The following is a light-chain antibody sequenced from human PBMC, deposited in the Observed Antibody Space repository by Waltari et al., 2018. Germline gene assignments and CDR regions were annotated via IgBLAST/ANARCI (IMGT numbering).Light chain of an antibody. V-gene: IGKV1-5*03. CDR3: QQYDRFSAT. J-gene: IGKJ1*01. Sequence: DIQMTQSPSTLSASVGDRVTITCRASQNIDNWLAWYQQKPGKAPKLLIYKASRLESGVPSRFSGSGSGAEFTLTISSLQPDDSATYYCQQYDRFSATIGQGTQVEIK. CDR2: KAS. CDR1: QNIDNW.